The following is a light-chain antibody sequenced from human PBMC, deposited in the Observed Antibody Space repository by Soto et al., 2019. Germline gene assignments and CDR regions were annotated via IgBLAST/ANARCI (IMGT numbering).Light chain of an antibody. CDR2: YVD. CDR3: CSYADGSIYF. Sequence: QSVLTQPASVSGSPGQSITNSCTGTSRDVGAYDYVSWYLQYPDKAPQLLIYYVDHRPSGVSSRFSGSKSGNTASLTISGLQAEDEGDYYCCSYADGSIYFFXTGTKVTVL. V-gene: IGLV2-14*03. CDR1: SRDVGAYDY. J-gene: IGLJ1*01.